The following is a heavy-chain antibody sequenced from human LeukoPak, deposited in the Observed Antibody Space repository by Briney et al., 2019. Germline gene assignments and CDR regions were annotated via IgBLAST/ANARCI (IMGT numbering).Heavy chain of an antibody. Sequence: PGGSLRLSCAASGFTFSRHAMNWVRHAPGKGLEWASVINDAGTTYYADSVRGRFTISRDNSKNTLYLQMNGLRAEDTAVYYCAKGPTEGFWGQGILVTVSS. V-gene: IGHV3-23*01. D-gene: IGHD1-14*01. CDR1: GFTFSRHA. J-gene: IGHJ4*02. CDR2: INDAGTT. CDR3: AKGPTEGF.